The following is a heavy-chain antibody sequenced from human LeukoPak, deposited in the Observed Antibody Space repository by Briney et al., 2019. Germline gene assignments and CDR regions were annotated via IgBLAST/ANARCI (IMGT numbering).Heavy chain of an antibody. J-gene: IGHJ4*02. CDR1: GFTLSSYE. Sequence: GGSLRLSCTVSGFTLSSYEMSWIRQSPGKGLELVSSIDYSGGSSYYADSVKGRFTISRDNAKNTLYLQINSLRAEDAAVYYCARAFWGWVVDYWGQGTLVTVSS. CDR3: ARAFWGWVVDY. D-gene: IGHD3-16*01. V-gene: IGHV3-23*01. CDR2: IDYSGGSS.